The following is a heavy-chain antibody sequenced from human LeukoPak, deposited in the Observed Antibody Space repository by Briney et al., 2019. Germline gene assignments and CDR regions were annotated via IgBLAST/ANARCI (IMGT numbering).Heavy chain of an antibody. D-gene: IGHD3-9*01. J-gene: IGHJ4*02. CDR3: AKDQNYDILTGYYDY. CDR1: GFTFDDYA. Sequence: GGSLRLSCAASGFTFDDYAMHRVRQAPGKGLEWVSGISWNSGSIGYADSVKGRFTISRDNAKNSLYLQMNSLRAEDTALYYCAKDQNYDILTGYYDYWGQGTLVTVSS. CDR2: ISWNSGSI. V-gene: IGHV3-9*01.